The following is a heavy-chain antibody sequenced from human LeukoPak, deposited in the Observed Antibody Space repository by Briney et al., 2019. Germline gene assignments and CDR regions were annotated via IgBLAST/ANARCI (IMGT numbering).Heavy chain of an antibody. D-gene: IGHD4-23*01. V-gene: IGHV4-59*11. J-gene: IGHJ4*02. CDR1: GGSISSHY. CDR2: IYYSGST. Sequence: PSETLSLTCTVSGGSISSHYWSWIRQPPGKGLEWIGYIYYSGSTNYNPSLKSRVTISVDTSKNQFSLKLSSVTAADTAVYYCARVRDAVVFDYWGQGTLVTVSS. CDR3: ARVRDAVVFDY.